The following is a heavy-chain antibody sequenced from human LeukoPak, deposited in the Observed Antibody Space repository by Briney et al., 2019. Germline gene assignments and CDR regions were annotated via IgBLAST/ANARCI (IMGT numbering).Heavy chain of an antibody. J-gene: IGHJ4*02. CDR2: INHSGST. CDR1: GGSFSGYY. Sequence: SETLSLTCAVYGGSFSGYYWSWIRQPPGKGLEWIGEINHSGSTNYNPSLKSRDTISVDTSKNQFSLKLSSVTAADTAVYYCARGAGGYCSGGSCYFYDYWGQGTLVTVSS. V-gene: IGHV4-34*01. D-gene: IGHD2-15*01. CDR3: ARGAGGYCSGGSCYFYDY.